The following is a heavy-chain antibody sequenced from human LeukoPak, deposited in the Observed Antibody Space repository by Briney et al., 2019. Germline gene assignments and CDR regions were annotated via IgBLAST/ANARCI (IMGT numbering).Heavy chain of an antibody. Sequence: ASVKVSCKASGYTFTSYYMHWVRQAPGQGLEWMGIINRSGGSTSYAQKFQGRVTMTRDTSTSTVYMELSSLRSEDTAVYYCARGGFLEWPSFYGMDVWGQGTTVTVSS. V-gene: IGHV1-46*01. CDR1: GYTFTSYY. D-gene: IGHD3-3*01. CDR2: INRSGGST. CDR3: ARGGFLEWPSFYGMDV. J-gene: IGHJ6*02.